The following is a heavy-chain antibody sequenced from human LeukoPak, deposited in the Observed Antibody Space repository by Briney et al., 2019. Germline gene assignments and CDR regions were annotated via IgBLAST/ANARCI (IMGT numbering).Heavy chain of an antibody. J-gene: IGHJ4*02. CDR2: ISSSSSYI. V-gene: IGHV3-21*01. CDR3: AIGCSSTSCYPY. D-gene: IGHD2-2*01. CDR1: GFTFSSYS. Sequence: GGSLRLSWEASGFTFSSYSMNWVRQPPGKGLEWVSSISSSSSYIYYADSVKGRFTISRDNAKNSLYLQMNSLRAEDTAVYYCAIGCSSTSCYPYWGQGTLVTVSS.